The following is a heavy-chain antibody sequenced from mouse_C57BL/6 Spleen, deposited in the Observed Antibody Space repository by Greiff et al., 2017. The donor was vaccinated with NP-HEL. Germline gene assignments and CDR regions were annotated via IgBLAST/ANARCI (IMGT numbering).Heavy chain of an antibody. Sequence: VQLQQSGPGLVAPSQSLSITCTVSGFSLTSYAISWVRQPPGKGLEWLGVIWTGGGTNYNSALKSRLSISKDNSKSQVFLKMNSLQTDDTARYYCARKGDDGSYYAMDYWGQGTSVTVSS. CDR3: ARKGDDGSYYAMDY. J-gene: IGHJ4*01. V-gene: IGHV2-9-1*01. CDR1: GFSLTSYA. CDR2: IWTGGGT. D-gene: IGHD2-3*01.